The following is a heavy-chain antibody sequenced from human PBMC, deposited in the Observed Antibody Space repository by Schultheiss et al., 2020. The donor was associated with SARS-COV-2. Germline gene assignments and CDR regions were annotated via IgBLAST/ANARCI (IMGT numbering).Heavy chain of an antibody. CDR1: GFTFSSYS. J-gene: IGHJ2*01. Sequence: GGSLRLSCAASGFTFSSYSMNWVRQAPGKGLEWVSYISSSSSTIYYADSVKGRFTISRDNAKNSLYLQMNSLRAEDTAVYYCARDSFHYYDSSGYSPWYFDLWGRGTLVTVSS. V-gene: IGHV3-48*04. CDR3: ARDSFHYYDSSGYSPWYFDL. D-gene: IGHD3-22*01. CDR2: ISSSSSTI.